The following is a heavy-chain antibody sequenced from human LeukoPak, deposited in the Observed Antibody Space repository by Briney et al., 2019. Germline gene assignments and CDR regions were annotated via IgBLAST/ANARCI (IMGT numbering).Heavy chain of an antibody. J-gene: IGHJ4*02. Sequence: GGSLRLSCAASGFTVTRNYMNWVRQAPGKGLEWVSVIYSGGNTDYADSVRGRFTISRGNSKSTMYLQMNSLRVEDTAVYYCSRGAGMRDWGQGTLVTVSS. CDR1: GFTVTRNY. CDR2: IYSGGNT. V-gene: IGHV3-66*01. CDR3: SRGAGMRD.